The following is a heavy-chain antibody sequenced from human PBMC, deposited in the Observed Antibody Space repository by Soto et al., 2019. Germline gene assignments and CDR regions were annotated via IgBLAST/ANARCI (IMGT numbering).Heavy chain of an antibody. CDR2: INPNSGGT. Sequence: GASVKVSCKASGYTFTGYYMHWVRQAPGQGLEWMGWINPNSGGTNYAQKFQGWVTMTRDTSISTAYMELSRLRSDDTAVYYCASSIAARRYYGMDVWGQGTTVTVSS. V-gene: IGHV1-2*04. D-gene: IGHD6-6*01. CDR3: ASSIAARRYYGMDV. CDR1: GYTFTGYY. J-gene: IGHJ6*02.